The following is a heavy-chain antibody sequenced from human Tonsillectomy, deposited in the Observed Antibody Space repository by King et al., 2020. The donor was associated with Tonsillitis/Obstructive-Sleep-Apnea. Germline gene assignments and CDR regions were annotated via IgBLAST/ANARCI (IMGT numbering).Heavy chain of an antibody. CDR1: GFSLSTSGVG. V-gene: IGHV2-5*02. CDR3: AHVPSESRSGWYYFDY. J-gene: IGHJ4*02. Sequence: TLKESGPTLVKPTQTLTLTCTFSGFSLSTSGVGVGWIRQPPGKALEWLALIYWDYDNRYSPSLKSRLTITKDPSKNQVVLTITNMDPVDTATYSCAHVPSESRSGWYYFDYWGLGTLVTVSS. CDR2: IYWDYDN. D-gene: IGHD6-19*01.